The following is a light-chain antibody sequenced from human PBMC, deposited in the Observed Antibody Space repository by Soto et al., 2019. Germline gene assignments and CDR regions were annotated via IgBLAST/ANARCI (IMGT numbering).Light chain of an antibody. J-gene: IGKJ5*01. Sequence: EIVMTQSPATLSVSPGERATLSCRASQSVSSNLAWYQQKPGQAPRLLIYGASTRATGVPARLSGSGSGTEFTLTISSLQSGDFAVYYCQQYNNWPITFGQGTRLRLN. CDR1: QSVSSN. V-gene: IGKV3-15*01. CDR3: QQYNNWPIT. CDR2: GAS.